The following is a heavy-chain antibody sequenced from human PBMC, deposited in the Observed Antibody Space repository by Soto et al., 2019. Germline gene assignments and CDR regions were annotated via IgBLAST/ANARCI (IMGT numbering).Heavy chain of an antibody. CDR3: ARDTCSSTSCYSDY. D-gene: IGHD2-2*01. J-gene: IGHJ4*02. Sequence: PGGSLRLSCAASGFTFSSYGMHWVRQAPGKGLEWVAVIWYDGSNKYYADSVKGRFTISRGNSKNTLYLQMNSLRAKDTAVYYCARDTCSSTSCYSDYWGQGTLVTVSS. CDR1: GFTFSSYG. CDR2: IWYDGSNK. V-gene: IGHV3-33*01.